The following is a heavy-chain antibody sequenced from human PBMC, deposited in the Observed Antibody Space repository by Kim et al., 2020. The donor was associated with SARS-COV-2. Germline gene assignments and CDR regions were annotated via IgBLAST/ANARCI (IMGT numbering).Heavy chain of an antibody. CDR2: IRSSGDGT. CDR3: AKSRGFGSANV. CDR1: GFTFSNYA. Sequence: GGSLRLSCAASGFTFSNYAMSWVRQVPGMGLEWVSSIRSSGDGTYYAASVKGRFTISRDNSKNTLYLQMNSLRSEDTALYYCAKSRGFGSANVWGEGTLVTVSS. V-gene: IGHV3-23*01. J-gene: IGHJ4*02. D-gene: IGHD3-10*01.